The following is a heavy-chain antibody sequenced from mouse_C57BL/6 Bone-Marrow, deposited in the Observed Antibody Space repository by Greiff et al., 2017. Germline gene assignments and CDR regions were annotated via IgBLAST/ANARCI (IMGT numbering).Heavy chain of an antibody. Sequence: EVQVVESGGGLVKPGGSLKLSCAASGFTFSDYGMHWVRQAPEKGLEWVAYISSGSSTISYADTVKGRFTISRDNAKYTLFLQMTSLGSEDTAMXYCALDPTDYGGQGTTLTVSS. J-gene: IGHJ2*01. V-gene: IGHV5-17*01. CDR3: ALDPTDY. CDR1: GFTFSDYG. CDR2: ISSGSSTI.